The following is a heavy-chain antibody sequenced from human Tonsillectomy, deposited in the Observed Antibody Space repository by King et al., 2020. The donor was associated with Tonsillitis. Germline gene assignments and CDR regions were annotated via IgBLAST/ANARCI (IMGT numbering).Heavy chain of an antibody. D-gene: IGHD3-22*01. CDR3: ASADYYDSSGYQRWFDP. V-gene: IGHV1-69*01. Sequence: QVQLVQSGAEVKKPGSSVKVSCKASGGTFSSYAISWVRQAPGQGLEWMGGIIPIFGTANYAQKFQGRVTITPDESTSTAYMELSSLRSEDTAVYYCASADYYDSSGYQRWFDPWGQGTLVTVSS. J-gene: IGHJ5*02. CDR1: GGTFSSYA. CDR2: IIPIFGTA.